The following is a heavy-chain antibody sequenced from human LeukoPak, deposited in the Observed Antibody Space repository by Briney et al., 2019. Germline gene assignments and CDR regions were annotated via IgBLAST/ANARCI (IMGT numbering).Heavy chain of an antibody. CDR2: ISRSSSPI. CDR3: ARDLFLWYFDI. V-gene: IGHV3-48*04. CDR1: GFTFSNYP. J-gene: IGHJ2*01. D-gene: IGHD2-21*01. Sequence: GGSLRLSCAASGFTFSNYPMNWVRQTPGKGLQWISYISRSSSPIYYADSVRGRFTISRDNAKNSLFLQMNSLRAEDTAVYYCARDLFLWYFDIWGRGTLVTVSS.